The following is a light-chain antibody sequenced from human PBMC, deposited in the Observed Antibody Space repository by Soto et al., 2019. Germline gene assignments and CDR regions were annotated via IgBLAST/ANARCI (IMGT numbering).Light chain of an antibody. J-gene: IGLJ2*01. Sequence: QSALTQPASVSGSPGQSITISCTGTSSDIGAYNYVSWYQQHPGKAPKLMIYDVNIRPSGVSNRFSGSKSGNTGSLTNSGVQAEDEADYYCTSWTTSTTMIFGGGTQLTVL. CDR2: DVN. V-gene: IGLV2-14*03. CDR3: TSWTTSTTMI. CDR1: SSDIGAYNY.